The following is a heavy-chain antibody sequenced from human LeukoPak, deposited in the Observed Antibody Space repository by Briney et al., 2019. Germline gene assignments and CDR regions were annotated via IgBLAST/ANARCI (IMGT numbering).Heavy chain of an antibody. V-gene: IGHV3-9*01. CDR2: ISWNSGSI. CDR1: GFTFDDYA. CDR3: AREPAAAGKNWFDP. Sequence: PGGSLRLSCAASGFTFDDYAMHWVRQAPGKGLEWVSGISWNSGSIGYAGSVKGRFTISRDNAKNSLYLQMNSLRAEDTAVYYCAREPAAAGKNWFDPWGQGTLVTVSS. J-gene: IGHJ5*02. D-gene: IGHD6-25*01.